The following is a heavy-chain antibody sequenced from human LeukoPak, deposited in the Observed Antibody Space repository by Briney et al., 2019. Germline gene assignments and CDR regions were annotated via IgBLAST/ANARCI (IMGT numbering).Heavy chain of an antibody. D-gene: IGHD1-26*01. CDR1: GGTLNNFA. J-gene: IGHJ4*02. CDR3: ARDRSGVGATPFDY. CDR2: IIPIFGTA. V-gene: IGHV1-69*01. Sequence: TCTVSGGTLNNFALSWVRQAPGQGLEWMGGIIPIFGTANYAQKFQGRVTITADESTSTAYMELSSLRSEDTAVYYCARDRSGVGATPFDYWGQGTLVTVSS.